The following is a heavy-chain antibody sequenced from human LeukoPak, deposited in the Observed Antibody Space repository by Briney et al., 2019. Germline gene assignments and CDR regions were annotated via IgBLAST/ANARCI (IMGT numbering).Heavy chain of an antibody. V-gene: IGHV5-51*01. J-gene: IGHJ3*02. Sequence: GESLKISCKGSGYTFTSFWIGWVRQMPGKGLEWMGIIFPGDSDTRYSPSFQGQVTISADKSISTAYLQWSSLKASDTAMYYCARQGYDSSGYRAFDIWGQGTMVTVSS. CDR2: IFPGDSDT. CDR1: GYTFTSFW. D-gene: IGHD3-22*01. CDR3: ARQGYDSSGYRAFDI.